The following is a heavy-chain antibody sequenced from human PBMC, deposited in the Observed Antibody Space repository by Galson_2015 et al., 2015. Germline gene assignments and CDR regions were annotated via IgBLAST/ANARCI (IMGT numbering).Heavy chain of an antibody. CDR1: GFTFGTYA. CDR3: ASSILGHYEVFSDYFDY. D-gene: IGHD3-3*01. Sequence: SLRLSCAASGFTFGTYAMGWLRQAPGKGPEWVSCISGTSASIYYADSVRGRFTISRDNSKNTLYLQMNSLRASDTGMYYCASSILGHYEVFSDYFDYCGQGTLVTVSS. V-gene: IGHV3-23*01. J-gene: IGHJ4*02. CDR2: ISGTSASI.